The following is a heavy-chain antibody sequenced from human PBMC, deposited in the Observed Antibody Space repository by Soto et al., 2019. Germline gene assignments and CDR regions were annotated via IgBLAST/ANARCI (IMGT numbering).Heavy chain of an antibody. CDR2: ISSSSSYI. CDR1: GFTFSSYS. V-gene: IGHV3-21*01. CDR3: ARARVGATFEARLDY. Sequence: GSLRLSCAASGFTFSSYSMNWVRQAPGKGLEWVSSISSSSSYIYYADSVKGRFTISRDNAKNSLYLQMNSLRAEDTAVYYCARARVGATFEARLDYWGQGTLVTVSS. D-gene: IGHD1-26*01. J-gene: IGHJ4*02.